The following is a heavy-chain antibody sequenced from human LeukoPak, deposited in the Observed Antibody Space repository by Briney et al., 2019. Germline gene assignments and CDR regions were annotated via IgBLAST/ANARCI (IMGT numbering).Heavy chain of an antibody. J-gene: IGHJ4*02. Sequence: TGGSLRLSCAAPGLTFRNFWMCWVRQAPGKGLEWVATIKQDGSGQYYVDSVKGRFTISRDNAQNSLYLQMNNLRAEDTAVYYCARSYGHSIDYWGQGTLVTVSS. CDR3: ARSYGHSIDY. D-gene: IGHD3-10*01. V-gene: IGHV3-7*01. CDR1: GLTFRNFW. CDR2: IKQDGSGQ.